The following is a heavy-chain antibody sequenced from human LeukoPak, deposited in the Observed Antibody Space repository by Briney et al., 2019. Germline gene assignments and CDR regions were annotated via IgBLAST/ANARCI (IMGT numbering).Heavy chain of an antibody. D-gene: IGHD2-2*01. Sequence: QSGGSLRLSCAASGFTFSSYSMIWVRQAPGKGLEWVSYISSASGSIYYADSVKGRFTISRDNAKNSLFLQMNSLRAEDTAVYFCARLPAYCSSTSCYYDYWGQGTLVTVSS. CDR2: ISSASGSI. CDR1: GFTFSSYS. J-gene: IGHJ4*02. V-gene: IGHV3-48*04. CDR3: ARLPAYCSSTSCYYDY.